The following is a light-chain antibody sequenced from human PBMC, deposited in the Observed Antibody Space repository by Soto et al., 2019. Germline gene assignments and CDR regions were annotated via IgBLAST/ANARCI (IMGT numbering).Light chain of an antibody. CDR2: KAS. CDR1: QNIGGW. V-gene: IGKV1-5*03. J-gene: IGKJ2*01. Sequence: DVQMTQSPSTLSPSVGDRVIITCRASQNIGGWFAWYQQKSGKAPKLLIYKASSLESGVPSRFSGSGSAMEFTLTISSLQPDDFATYYCQQYHSYPYTFGQGTKVDIK. CDR3: QQYHSYPYT.